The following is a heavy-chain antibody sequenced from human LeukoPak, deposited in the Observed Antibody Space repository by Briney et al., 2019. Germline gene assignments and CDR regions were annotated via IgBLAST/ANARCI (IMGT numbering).Heavy chain of an antibody. J-gene: IGHJ4*02. CDR2: ISAYNGNT. V-gene: IGHV1-18*04. Sequence: ASVKVSCKASGYTFTSYGISWVRQAPGQGLEWMGWISAYNGNTDYAQKLQGRVTMTTDTSTSTAYMEVRSLRSDDTAVYYCARAEYGIAVAVCFDYWGQGTLVTVSS. D-gene: IGHD6-19*01. CDR3: ARAEYGIAVAVCFDY. CDR1: GYTFTSYG.